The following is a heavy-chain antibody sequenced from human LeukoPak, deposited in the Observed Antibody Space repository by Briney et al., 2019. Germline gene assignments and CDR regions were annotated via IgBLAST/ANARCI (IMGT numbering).Heavy chain of an antibody. CDR1: GFTFSSYW. CDR2: IKQDGSEK. D-gene: IGHD2-2*01. Sequence: GGSLRLSCAASGFTFSSYWMSWVRQAPGKRLEWVANIKQDGSEKYYVDSVKGRSTISRDNAKNSLYLQMNSLRAEDTAVYYCARSCSSTSCYQRGMDVWGQGTTVTVSS. V-gene: IGHV3-7*01. CDR3: ARSCSSTSCYQRGMDV. J-gene: IGHJ6*02.